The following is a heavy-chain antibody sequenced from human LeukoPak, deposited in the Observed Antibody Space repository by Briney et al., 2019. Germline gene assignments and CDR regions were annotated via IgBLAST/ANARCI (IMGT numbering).Heavy chain of an antibody. D-gene: IGHD3-22*01. J-gene: IGHJ6*03. CDR3: ASHSSGYHYYYYYMDV. CDR2: ISSSGSTI. CDR1: GFTFSDYY. V-gene: IGHV3-11*04. Sequence: GGSLRLSCAASGFTFSDYYMSWIRQAPGKGLEWVSYISSSGSTIYYADPVKGRFTISRDNAKNSLYLQMNSLRAEDTAVYYCASHSSGYHYYYYYMDVWGKGTTVTVSS.